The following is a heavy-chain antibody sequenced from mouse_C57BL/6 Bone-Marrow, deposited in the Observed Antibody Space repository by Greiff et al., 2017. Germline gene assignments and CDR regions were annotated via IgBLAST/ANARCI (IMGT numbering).Heavy chain of an antibody. V-gene: IGHV3-6*01. CDR2: ISYDGSN. CDR3: ARGYLLVFAY. D-gene: IGHD1-1*01. CDR1: GYSITSGYY. Sequence: EVQLQESGPGLVKPSQSLSLTCSVTGYSITSGYYWNWIRQFPGNKLEWMGYISYDGSNNYNPSLKNRISITRDTSKNQFFLKLNSVTTEDTATYYCARGYLLVFAYWGQGTLVTVSA. J-gene: IGHJ3*01.